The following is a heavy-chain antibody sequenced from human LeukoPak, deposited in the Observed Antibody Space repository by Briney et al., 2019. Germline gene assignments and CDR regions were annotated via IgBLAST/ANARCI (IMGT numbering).Heavy chain of an antibody. CDR1: GFTFSTYW. J-gene: IGHJ4*02. V-gene: IGHV3-7*03. D-gene: IGHD2-15*01. Sequence: GGSLRLSCAASGFTFSTYWMSWVRQAPGKGLEWVANIRQDGSEQYYVDSVKGRFTISRDNAKNSLYLQMNSLRAEDTAVYYCARALGGYCSGGSCDFFDYWGQGTLVTVSS. CDR2: IRQDGSEQ. CDR3: ARALGGYCSGGSCDFFDY.